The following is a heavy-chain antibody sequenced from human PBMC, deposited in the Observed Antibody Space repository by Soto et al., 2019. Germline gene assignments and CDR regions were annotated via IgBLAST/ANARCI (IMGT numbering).Heavy chain of an antibody. V-gene: IGHV4-39*01. J-gene: IGHJ4*01. D-gene: IGHD6-19*01. CDR3: AGHHYGYTSGWHFDY. Sequence: KTSETLSLTCTVSGGSISSSPYYWGWIRQPPGKGLAWIGTIYFSGSTHYNPSLESRVTIPVDTSKNQFSLNLSSVTAADTAVYYCAGHHYGYTSGWHFDYWGHGTLVTVSS. CDR2: IYFSGST. CDR1: GGSISSSPYY.